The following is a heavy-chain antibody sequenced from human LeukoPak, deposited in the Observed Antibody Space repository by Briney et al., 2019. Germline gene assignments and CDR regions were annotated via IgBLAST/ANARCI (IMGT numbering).Heavy chain of an antibody. D-gene: IGHD5-18*01. J-gene: IGHJ6*02. Sequence: GGSLRLSCAASGFTFSSYWMSWVRQAPGKGLEWVANIKQDGSEKYYVDSVKGRFTISRDNAKNSLYLQMNSLRAEDTAVYYCARSVQLYSYYYYGMDAWGQGTTVTVSS. CDR2: IKQDGSEK. V-gene: IGHV3-7*01. CDR1: GFTFSSYW. CDR3: ARSVQLYSYYYYGMDA.